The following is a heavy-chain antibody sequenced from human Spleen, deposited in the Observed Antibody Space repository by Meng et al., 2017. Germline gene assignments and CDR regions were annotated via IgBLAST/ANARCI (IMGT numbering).Heavy chain of an antibody. CDR3: ARGSTSVDWFDP. CDR2: IDPKSGDT. Sequence: ASVKVSCKPSGYNFPDYWLHWVRRAPGQGLEWMGRIDPKSGDTHYAQRFQGRVTMTRDTSISTAHMELGRLRSDDTALYYCARGSTSVDWFDPWGQGTLVTVSS. D-gene: IGHD2-2*01. V-gene: IGHV1-2*06. J-gene: IGHJ5*02. CDR1: GYNFPDYW.